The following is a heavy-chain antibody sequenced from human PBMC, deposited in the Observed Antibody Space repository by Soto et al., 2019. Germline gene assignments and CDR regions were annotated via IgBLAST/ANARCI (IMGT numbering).Heavy chain of an antibody. D-gene: IGHD2-2*01. CDR3: AREDSIIIPAVSDF. CDR1: GFTFNSYG. V-gene: IGHV3-21*01. CDR2: VSKSGYT. Sequence: GGSLRLSCVVSGFTFNSYGINWVRQAPGKGLEWVSSVSKSGYTYYSDSVKGRFTISRDNAKNSVSLQMNTLRAEDTAVYYCAREDSIIIPAVSDFWGQGTQVTVSS. J-gene: IGHJ4*02.